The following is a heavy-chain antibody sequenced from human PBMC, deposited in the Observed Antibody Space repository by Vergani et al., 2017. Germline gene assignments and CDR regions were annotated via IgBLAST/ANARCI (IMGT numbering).Heavy chain of an antibody. CDR2: ISYDGTQK. J-gene: IGHJ1*01. CDR1: GFTSSYYG. D-gene: IGHD1-1*01. Sequence: QVHLVESGGGVVQPGRSLRLSCVVPGFTSSYYGMHWVRQAPGKGLEWVAVISYDGTQKYYADSVKGRFTISRDNSKSTLYLQMNSLRTEDTAVYYCATKSCGTPGGQIGYFREWGQGTLVTVSS. CDR3: ATKSCGTPGGQIGYFRE. V-gene: IGHV3-30*03.